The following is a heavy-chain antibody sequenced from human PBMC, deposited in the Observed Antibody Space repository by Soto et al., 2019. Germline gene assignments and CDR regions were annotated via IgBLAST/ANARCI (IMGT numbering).Heavy chain of an antibody. V-gene: IGHV1-2*04. J-gene: IGHJ5*02. CDR1: GYTFTDYY. CDR3: ARDHDLSGPNWFDP. Sequence: QVRLVQSGAEVKKPGASVKVSCKTSGYTFTDYYMHWVRQAPGQGLEWMGWINPNTGGTNYAQKVQGWVTITRATPISTTYVELRSLRSDDPAVYYCARDHDLSGPNWFDPWGQGTRVTVSS. D-gene: IGHD6-19*01. CDR2: INPNTGGT.